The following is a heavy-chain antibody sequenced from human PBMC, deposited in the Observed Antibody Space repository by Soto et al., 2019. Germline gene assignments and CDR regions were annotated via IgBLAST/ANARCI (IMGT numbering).Heavy chain of an antibody. CDR2: IKSKTGGGTT. CDR3: AKGGDPRIQLWFDY. Sequence: GGSLRLSCAASGFTFSNAWMSWVRQAPGKGLEWVGRIKSKTGGGTTDYAAPVKGRFTISRDDSKNTLYLQMNSLKTEDTAVYYCAKGGDPRIQLWFDYWGQGTLVTVPS. CDR1: GFTFSNAW. D-gene: IGHD5-18*01. J-gene: IGHJ4*02. V-gene: IGHV3-15*01.